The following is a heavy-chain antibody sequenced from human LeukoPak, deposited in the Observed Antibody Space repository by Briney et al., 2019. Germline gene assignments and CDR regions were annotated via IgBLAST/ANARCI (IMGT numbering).Heavy chain of an antibody. V-gene: IGHV3-20*04. D-gene: IGHD3-22*01. J-gene: IGHJ4*02. Sequence: GGSLRLSCAASGFTFDDYGMSWVRQAPGKGLEWVSGINWNGGSTGYADSVKGRFTISRDSAKNSLYLQMNSLRAEDTALYYCARDLDYDSSGTTGFDYWGQGTLVTVSS. CDR3: ARDLDYDSSGTTGFDY. CDR1: GFTFDDYG. CDR2: INWNGGST.